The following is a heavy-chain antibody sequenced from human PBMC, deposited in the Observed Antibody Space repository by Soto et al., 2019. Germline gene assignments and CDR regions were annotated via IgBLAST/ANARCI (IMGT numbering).Heavy chain of an antibody. D-gene: IGHD5-18*01. V-gene: IGHV1-69*13. J-gene: IGHJ5*02. CDR3: AREYSYGYHWFDP. CDR2: IIPIFGTA. CDR1: GGTFSSYA. Sequence: ASVKVSCKASGGTFSSYAISWVRQAPGQGLEWMGGIIPIFGTANYAQKFQGRVTITADESTSTAYMELSSLRSEDTAVYYCAREYSYGYHWFDPGAREPWSPSPQ.